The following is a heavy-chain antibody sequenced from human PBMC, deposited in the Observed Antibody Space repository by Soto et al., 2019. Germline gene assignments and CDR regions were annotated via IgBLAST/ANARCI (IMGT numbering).Heavy chain of an antibody. CDR2: ISSDGSNK. J-gene: IGHJ4*02. CDR1: GFTFSSYG. V-gene: IGHV3-30*03. CDR3: ATLDRGIGNYLGQ. Sequence: GGSLRLSCAASGFTFSSYGMHWVRQAPGKGLEWVAVISSDGSNKCYADSVKGRFTISRDNSKNTMYLQMNSLTAEDTAVYYCATLDRGIGNYLGQWGQGTLVTVSS. D-gene: IGHD3-22*01.